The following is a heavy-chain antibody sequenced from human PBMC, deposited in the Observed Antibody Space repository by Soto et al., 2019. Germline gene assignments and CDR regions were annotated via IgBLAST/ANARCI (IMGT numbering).Heavy chain of an antibody. CDR2: LYNTWST. CDR3: ARDLGGYCGVDCYPLDG. D-gene: IGHD2-21*02. CDR1: GASISRYY. V-gene: IGHV4-59*01. J-gene: IGHJ6*02. Sequence: QVRLQESGPGLVKPSETLSLTCTVSGASISRYYWSWIRQSPGKGLEWIGYLYNTWSTIYNPSLKSRVTISVDTAKNEGSRRMNSVTAADTAVDYCARDLGGYCGVDCYPLDGWGQGTTVTVSS.